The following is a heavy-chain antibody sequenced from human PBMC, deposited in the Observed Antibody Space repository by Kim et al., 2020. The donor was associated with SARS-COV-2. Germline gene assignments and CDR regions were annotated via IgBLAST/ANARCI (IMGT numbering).Heavy chain of an antibody. CDR3: ARGSQYSSS. CDR1: GGSISSYY. D-gene: IGHD6-13*01. V-gene: IGHV4-59*01. Sequence: SETLSLTCTVSGGSISSYYWSWIRQPPGKGLEWIGYIYYSGSTNYNPSLKSRVTISVDTSKNQFSLKLSSVTAADTAVYYCARGSQYSSSWGQGTLVTVS. J-gene: IGHJ4*02. CDR2: IYYSGST.